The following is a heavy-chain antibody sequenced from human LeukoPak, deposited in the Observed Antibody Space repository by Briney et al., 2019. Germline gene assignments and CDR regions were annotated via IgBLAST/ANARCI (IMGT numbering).Heavy chain of an antibody. CDR2: ISYDGSNK. V-gene: IGHV3-30-3*01. Sequence: GGSLRLSCAASGFTFSSYAMHWVRQAPGKGLEWVAVISYDGSNKCYADSVEGRFTISRDQSKNTLYLQMNSLRAEDTAVYYCARVVHSGTLDYWGQGTLVTVSS. CDR1: GFTFSSYA. CDR3: ARVVHSGTLDY. D-gene: IGHD1-26*01. J-gene: IGHJ4*02.